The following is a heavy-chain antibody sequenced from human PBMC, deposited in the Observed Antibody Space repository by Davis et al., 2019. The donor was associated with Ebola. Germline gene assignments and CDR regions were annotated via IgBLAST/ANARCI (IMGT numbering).Heavy chain of an antibody. Sequence: SETLSLTCAVSGGSISSSNWWSWVRQPPGKGLEWIGEISHHNGDTNYNPSLRSRVAISVDSSKNQFSLKINSVTAADTATYYCARTTKTNIEASGLGYNSFDSWGQGVLVSVSS. CDR2: ISHHNGDT. V-gene: IGHV4-4*02. CDR3: ARTTKTNIEASGLGYNSFDS. CDR1: GGSISSSNW. D-gene: IGHD2/OR15-2a*01. J-gene: IGHJ5*01.